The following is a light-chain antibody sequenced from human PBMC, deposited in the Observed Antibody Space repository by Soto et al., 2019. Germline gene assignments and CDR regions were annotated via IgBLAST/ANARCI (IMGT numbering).Light chain of an antibody. CDR1: QSLLHSNGYKY. CDR3: MQALQTPWT. J-gene: IGKJ1*01. CDR2: LGS. V-gene: IGKV2-28*01. Sequence: DIVMTQSPLSLSVTPGEPASISCRSSQSLLHSNGYKYLDWYLQKPGQSPQLLIYLGSNRASGVTDRFSGSGSGTDFTLKISRVEAEDVGVYYCMQALQTPWTFGQGTKVEIK.